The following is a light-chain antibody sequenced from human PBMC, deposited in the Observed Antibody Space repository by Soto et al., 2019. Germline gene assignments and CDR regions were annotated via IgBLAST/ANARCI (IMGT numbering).Light chain of an antibody. CDR1: QSVNNC. J-gene: IGKJ5*01. CDR2: DVS. V-gene: IGKV3-11*01. CDR3: QQCNNWPPIT. Sequence: EIVLTQSPGTLTLSPGERATLSCRASQSVNNCFAWYQQKPGQTPRLLIYDVSSRAPGIPARFSGSGSGTDFTLTISSLEPEDFALYYCQQCNNWPPITFGQGTRLEIK.